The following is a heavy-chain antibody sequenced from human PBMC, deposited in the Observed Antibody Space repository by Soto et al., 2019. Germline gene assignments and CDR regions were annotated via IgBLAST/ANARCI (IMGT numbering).Heavy chain of an antibody. Sequence: QVHLVQSGAEVKKPGASVKISCTASGYTVTTHYMHWVRQAPGRGLEWMGAINPGSGAAKYTQTFQARVNMTRDTSTNTVYMEMSALISADTAVFYCARGGEVGVAGSAAFDMWGQGTMVTVSS. CDR3: ARGGEVGVAGSAAFDM. V-gene: IGHV1-46*01. CDR1: GYTVTTHY. D-gene: IGHD3-3*01. CDR2: INPGSGAA. J-gene: IGHJ3*02.